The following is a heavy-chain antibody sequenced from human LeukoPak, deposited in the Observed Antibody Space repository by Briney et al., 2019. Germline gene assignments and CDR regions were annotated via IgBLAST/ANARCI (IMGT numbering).Heavy chain of an antibody. Sequence: SVKVSCKASGGTFSSYAINWVRQAPGQGLEWMGGIIPIFGTANYAQKFQGRVTITRDTSASTAYMELSSLRSEDTAVYYCARDRDTAMEDFDYWGQGTLSPSPQ. V-gene: IGHV1-69*05. D-gene: IGHD5-18*01. CDR1: GGTFSSYA. CDR2: IIPIFGTA. CDR3: ARDRDTAMEDFDY. J-gene: IGHJ4*02.